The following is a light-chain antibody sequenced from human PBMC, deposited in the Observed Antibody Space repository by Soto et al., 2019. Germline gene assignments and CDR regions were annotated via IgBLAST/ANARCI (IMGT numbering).Light chain of an antibody. CDR3: AAWDDSLNGL. V-gene: IGLV1-44*01. J-gene: IGLJ1*01. Sequence: QSVLTQPPSASGTPGQRVTISCSGSSSNIGSNTVNWYRQLPGTAPKLLIYSNNQRPSGVPDRFSGSKSGTSASLAISGLQSEDEADYYCAAWDDSLNGLFGTGTKVTVL. CDR2: SNN. CDR1: SSNIGSNT.